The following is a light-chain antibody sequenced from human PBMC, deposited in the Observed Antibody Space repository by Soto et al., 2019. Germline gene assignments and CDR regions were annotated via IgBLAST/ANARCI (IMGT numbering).Light chain of an antibody. Sequence: QSALTQPASVSGSPGQSIALSCTGTSSDVGAYDYVSWYQQYPGKAPKLIIYDVANRPSGVSDRFSGSKSGNTASLTTSGLHTEDEADYHCSSYTSSSTLVFGGGTKLTVL. J-gene: IGLJ2*01. CDR2: DVA. V-gene: IGLV2-14*01. CDR3: SSYTSSSTLV. CDR1: SSDVGAYDY.